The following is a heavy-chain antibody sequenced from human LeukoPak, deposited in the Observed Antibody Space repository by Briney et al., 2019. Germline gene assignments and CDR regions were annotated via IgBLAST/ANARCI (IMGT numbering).Heavy chain of an antibody. V-gene: IGHV3-73*01. Sequence: GGSLRLSCAASGFTFSDSAINWVRQASGKGPEWVGRTKNKANNYATTYGASVKGRFVISRDDSKNTAYLQMNSLKTEDTAVYYCTTWVADAFWGQGTLVTVSP. D-gene: IGHD2-15*01. CDR2: TKNKANNYAT. J-gene: IGHJ4*02. CDR3: TTWVADAF. CDR1: GFTFSDSA.